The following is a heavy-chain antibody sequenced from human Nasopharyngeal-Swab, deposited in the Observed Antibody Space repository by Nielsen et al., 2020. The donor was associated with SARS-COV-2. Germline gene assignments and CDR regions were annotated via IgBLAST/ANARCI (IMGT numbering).Heavy chain of an antibody. V-gene: IGHV3-23*01. CDR2: ISGSGGST. Sequence: GGSLRLSCAASGFTFSSYAMSWVRQAPGKGLEWVSAISGSGGSTYYADSVKGRFTISRDNSKDTLYLQMNSLRAEDTAVYYCAKDVVRGVRFYWGQGTLVTVSS. D-gene: IGHD3-10*01. J-gene: IGHJ4*02. CDR3: AKDVVRGVRFY. CDR1: GFTFSSYA.